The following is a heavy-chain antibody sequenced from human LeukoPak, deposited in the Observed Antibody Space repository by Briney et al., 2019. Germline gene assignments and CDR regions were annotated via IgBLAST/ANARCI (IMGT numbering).Heavy chain of an antibody. CDR3: ARRAGAYSHPYDY. V-gene: IGHV3-30*12. CDR1: GFTFSNYG. CDR2: IQYDGSNK. D-gene: IGHD4/OR15-4a*01. Sequence: GGSLRLSCAASGFTFSNYGMHWVRQAPGKGLEWVAFIQYDGSNKYYADSVKDRFTISRDNSKNTLYLQMNSLRAEDTAVYYCARRAGAYSHPYDYWGQGTLVTVSS. J-gene: IGHJ4*02.